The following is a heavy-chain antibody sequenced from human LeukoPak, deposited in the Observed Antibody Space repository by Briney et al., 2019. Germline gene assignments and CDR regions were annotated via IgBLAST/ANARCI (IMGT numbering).Heavy chain of an antibody. CDR2: INGDGSDT. J-gene: IGHJ4*02. V-gene: IGHV3-74*03. CDR3: ARPSHDTSGYYFGF. Sequence: GGSLRLSCAASGFTFGIYWMHWVRQAPGKGLVWVSHINGDGSDTTYADSEKGRFSISRDNAKNTLYLQMNSLRAEDTAVYYCARPSHDTSGYYFGFWGQGTPVTVSS. D-gene: IGHD3-22*01. CDR1: GFTFGIYW.